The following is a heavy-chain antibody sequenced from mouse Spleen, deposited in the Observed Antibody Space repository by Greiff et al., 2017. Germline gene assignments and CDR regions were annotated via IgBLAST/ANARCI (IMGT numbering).Heavy chain of an antibody. D-gene: IGHD1-1*01. J-gene: IGHJ2*01. V-gene: IGHV5-6-2*01. Sequence: EVMLVESGGGLVKPGGSLKLSCAASGFTFSSYAMSWVRQTPEKRLEWVAAINSNGGSTYYPDTVKDRFTISRDNAKNTLYLQMSSLRSEDTALYYCARRYYYDGSVLDYWGQGTTLTVSS. CDR2: INSNGGST. CDR1: GFTFSSYA. CDR3: ARRYYYDGSVLDY.